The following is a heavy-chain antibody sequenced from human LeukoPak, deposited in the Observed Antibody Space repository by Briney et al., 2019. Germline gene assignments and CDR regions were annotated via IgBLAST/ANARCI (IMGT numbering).Heavy chain of an antibody. CDR1: GGSFSGYY. J-gene: IGHJ4*02. V-gene: IGHV4-34*01. Sequence: SETLSLTCAVYGGSFSGYYWSWIRQPPGKGLEWIGEINHSGSTNYNPSLKSRVTISVDTSKNQFSLKLSSVTPEDTAVYYCARDLLDWLSEFDYWGQGTLVTVSS. CDR3: ARDLLDWLSEFDY. D-gene: IGHD3-9*01. CDR2: INHSGST.